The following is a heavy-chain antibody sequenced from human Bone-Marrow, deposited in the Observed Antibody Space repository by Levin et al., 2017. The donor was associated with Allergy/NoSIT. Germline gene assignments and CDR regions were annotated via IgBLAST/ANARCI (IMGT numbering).Heavy chain of an antibody. J-gene: IGHJ4*02. D-gene: IGHD3-9*01. Sequence: GESLKISCEASGFTFSTYPMHWVRQAPGKGLEWVAAVSFDGFHQFYADSVMGRFTVSRDTSKNIFYLQMDSLRPADTAVYYCARDLYSLNSGFDYWGQGTLVTVSS. CDR2: VSFDGFHQ. CDR3: ARDLYSLNSGFDY. CDR1: GFTFSTYP. V-gene: IGHV3-30-3*01.